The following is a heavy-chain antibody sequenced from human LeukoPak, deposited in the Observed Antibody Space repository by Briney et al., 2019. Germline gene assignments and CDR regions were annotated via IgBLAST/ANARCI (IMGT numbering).Heavy chain of an antibody. J-gene: IGHJ4*02. CDR2: ISYDGSNK. V-gene: IGHV3-30*18. CDR3: AKDRGGIVGDTYFDY. Sequence: GRSLRLSCAASGFTFSSYGMHWVRQAPGKGLEWVAVISYDGSNKYYADSVKGRLTISRDNSKNSLYLQMNSLRAEDTAVYYCAKDRGGIVGDTYFDYWGQGTLVTVSS. CDR1: GFTFSSYG. D-gene: IGHD1-26*01.